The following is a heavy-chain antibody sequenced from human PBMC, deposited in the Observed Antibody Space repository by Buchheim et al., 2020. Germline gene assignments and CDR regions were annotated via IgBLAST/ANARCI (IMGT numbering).Heavy chain of an antibody. CDR1: GFTFTSYA. J-gene: IGHJ4*02. CDR2: ISSDGSQK. V-gene: IGHV3-30*04. Sequence: VQLVESGGGVVQPGRSLRLSCAASGFTFTSYAMHWVRQAPGKGLEWVALISSDGSQKYYADSVKGRFTISRDNSIKTLYLQMNSLRAEDTALYYCARDLVVGFYYGSAPLGYWGQGTL. D-gene: IGHD3-10*01. CDR3: ARDLVVGFYYGSAPLGY.